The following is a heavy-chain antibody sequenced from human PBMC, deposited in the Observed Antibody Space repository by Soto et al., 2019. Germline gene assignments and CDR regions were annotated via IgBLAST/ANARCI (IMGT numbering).Heavy chain of an antibody. Sequence: QGPLVQSGAEVKKPGASVKVSCTASGNTFTNFGVTWVRQAPGQGLEWMGWISAYTDDPNYAQKFQGRVTMTIDTSTRTAYLDLRSLTSDDTAVYYCARVIPGAEAWFDPWGQGTLVTVSS. CDR1: GNTFTNFG. CDR3: ARVIPGAEAWFDP. V-gene: IGHV1-18*01. J-gene: IGHJ5*02. D-gene: IGHD2-2*01. CDR2: ISAYTDDP.